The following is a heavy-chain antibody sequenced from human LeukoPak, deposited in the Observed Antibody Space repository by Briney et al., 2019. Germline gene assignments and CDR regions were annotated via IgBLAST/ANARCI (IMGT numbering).Heavy chain of an antibody. CDR1: GFSFSSYW. CDR2: MDLDGSEK. Sequence: PGGSLRLSCAASGFSFSSYWMSWVRQAPGKGREWVANMDLDGSEKYYGDSVQGRFTIFRDNAKNSLYLQMNSLRAEDTAVYYCAREDHSKYEYWGQGALVIVSS. CDR3: AREDHSKYEY. D-gene: IGHD4-11*01. V-gene: IGHV3-7*01. J-gene: IGHJ4*02.